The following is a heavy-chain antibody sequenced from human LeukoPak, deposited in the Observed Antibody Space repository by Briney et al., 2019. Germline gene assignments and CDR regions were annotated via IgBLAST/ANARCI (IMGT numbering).Heavy chain of an antibody. CDR3: ARGGVYYWNPRY. V-gene: IGHV3-53*01. CDR1: GFSVSSNY. Sequence: PGGSLRLSCVASGFSVSSNYMSWVRRAPGKGLEWVSLLYTDGTTYYASSGEGRFTISRDYSRNTIYLHRNSLRADDTAVYYCARGGVYYWNPRYWSQGTLVTASS. J-gene: IGHJ4*02. D-gene: IGHD1-20*01. CDR2: LYTDGTT.